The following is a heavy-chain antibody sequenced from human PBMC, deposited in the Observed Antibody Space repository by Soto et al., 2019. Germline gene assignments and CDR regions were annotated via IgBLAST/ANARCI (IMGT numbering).Heavy chain of an antibody. V-gene: IGHV1-3*04. J-gene: IGHJ4*02. CDR1: GYPFSNYN. CDR3: ARILRGLPIFGVAHPGYY. CDR2: INTGNGNT. Sequence: QVQLVQSGDEVRKPGASVKVSCKASGYPFSNYNIHWVRLAPGRGLEWMGWINTGNGNTRYSQKVQGRVSITSDQSANTAYMELSSLKSEDTAVYYCARILRGLPIFGVAHPGYYWGQGTLVTVSS. D-gene: IGHD3-3*01.